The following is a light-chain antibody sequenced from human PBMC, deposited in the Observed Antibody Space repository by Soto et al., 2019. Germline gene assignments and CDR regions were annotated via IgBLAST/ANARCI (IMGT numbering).Light chain of an antibody. CDR1: QSLLFGNGYDY. V-gene: IGKV2-28*01. J-gene: IGKJ3*01. Sequence: DIVMTRSPLSLPVTPGEPASISCRSSQSLLFGNGYDYLDWNLQKPGQSPQLLIYLGSHRASGVPDRFSGSGSGTDFTLKISRVEAEDVGVYYCMQGVQTPFTFGPGTKVDIK. CDR2: LGS. CDR3: MQGVQTPFT.